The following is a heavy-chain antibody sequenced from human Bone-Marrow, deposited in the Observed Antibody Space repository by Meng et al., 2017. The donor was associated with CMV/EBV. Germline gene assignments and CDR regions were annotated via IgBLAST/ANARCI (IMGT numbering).Heavy chain of an antibody. CDR1: GFTVSTYY. CDR2: VNGGGAT. Sequence: GGSLRLSCAASGFTVSTYYMSWVRQAPGKGLEWVSVVNGGGATEYADSVKGRFTVFGDNSKNTLYLQMNSLRGDDTAMYYCARGEKMGISYTNYFDSWGQGIRVTGSS. V-gene: IGHV3-53*01. CDR3: ARGEKMGISYTNYFDS. D-gene: IGHD3-16*01. J-gene: IGHJ4*02.